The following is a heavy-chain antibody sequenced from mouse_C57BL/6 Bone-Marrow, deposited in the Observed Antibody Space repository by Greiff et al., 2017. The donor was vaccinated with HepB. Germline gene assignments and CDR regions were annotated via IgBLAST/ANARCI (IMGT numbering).Heavy chain of an antibody. Sequence: QVQLKESGPELVKPGASVKISCKASGYAFSSSWMNWVKQRPGKGLEWIGRIYPGDGDTNYNGKFKGKATLTADKSSSTAYMQLSSLTSEDSAVYFCARNRTAQADYWGQGTTLTVSS. J-gene: IGHJ2*01. CDR2: IYPGDGDT. V-gene: IGHV1-82*01. CDR3: ARNRTAQADY. D-gene: IGHD3-2*02. CDR1: GYAFSSSW.